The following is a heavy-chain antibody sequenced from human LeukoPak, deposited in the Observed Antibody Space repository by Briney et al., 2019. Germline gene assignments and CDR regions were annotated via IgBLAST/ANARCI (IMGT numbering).Heavy chain of an antibody. V-gene: IGHV3-21*01. D-gene: IGHD3-3*01. Sequence: GGSLRLSCAASGFTFSSYSMNWVRQAPGKGLEWVSSISSSSSYIYYADSVKGRFTISRDNAKNSLYLQMNSLRAEDTAVYYCAREGGEELRFMIRDYYMDVWGKGTTVTVSS. CDR1: GFTFSSYS. CDR3: AREGGEELRFMIRDYYMDV. J-gene: IGHJ6*03. CDR2: ISSSSSYI.